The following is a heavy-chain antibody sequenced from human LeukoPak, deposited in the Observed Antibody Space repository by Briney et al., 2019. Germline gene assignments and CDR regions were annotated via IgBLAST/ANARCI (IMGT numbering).Heavy chain of an antibody. CDR1: GYSFTSYW. J-gene: IGHJ6*02. Sequence: GESLKISCKGSGYSFTSYWLGWVRQMPGKGLEWMGIIYPGDSDTRYSPSFQGQVTISADKSISTAYLQWSSLKASDTAMYYCARGTTVTSTPYYYYGMDVWGQGTTVTVSS. CDR3: ARGTTVTSTPYYYYGMDV. D-gene: IGHD4-11*01. V-gene: IGHV5-51*01. CDR2: IYPGDSDT.